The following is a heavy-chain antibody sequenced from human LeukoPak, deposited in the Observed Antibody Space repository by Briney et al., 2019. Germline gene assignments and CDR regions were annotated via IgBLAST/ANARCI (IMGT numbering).Heavy chain of an antibody. J-gene: IGHJ4*02. CDR3: ARVSGTGYSSSWYFDY. V-gene: IGHV3-48*04. D-gene: IGHD6-13*01. CDR2: ISSSSSTI. Sequence: GGSLRPSCAASGFSFSTYSMNWVRQAPGEGLERVSYISSSSSTIYYADSVKGRFTISRDNAKNSLYLQMNSLRAEDTAVYYCARVSGTGYSSSWYFDYWGQGTLVTVSS. CDR1: GFSFSTYS.